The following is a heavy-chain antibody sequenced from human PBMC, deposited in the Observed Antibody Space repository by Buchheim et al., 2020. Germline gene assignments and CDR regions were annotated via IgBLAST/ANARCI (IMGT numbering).Heavy chain of an antibody. CDR2: IKEDGSEK. Sequence: EVQLEESGGGLVQPGGSLRLSCATSGFTFNRYWMAWVRQAPGKGLEWVATIKEDGSEKHYVDSVKGRFTISRDNAKNSLYLQTNSLGAEDTAVYYCVIDSQQGDWSWGRGTL. CDR3: VIDSQQGDWS. CDR1: GFTFNRYW. V-gene: IGHV3-7*01. D-gene: IGHD2-21*02. J-gene: IGHJ4*02.